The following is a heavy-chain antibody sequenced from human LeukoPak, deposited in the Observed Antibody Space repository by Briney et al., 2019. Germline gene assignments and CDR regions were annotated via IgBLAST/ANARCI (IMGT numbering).Heavy chain of an antibody. CDR2: IYYSGST. CDR1: GGSISSYY. D-gene: IGHD3-10*01. Sequence: SETLSLTCTVSGGSISSYYWSWIRQPPGKGLEWIGYIYYSGSTNYNPSLKSRVTISVDTSKNQFSLKLSSVTAADTAVYYCARALWFGELLYFDLWGRGTLVTVSS. CDR3: ARALWFGELLYFDL. V-gene: IGHV4-59*01. J-gene: IGHJ2*01.